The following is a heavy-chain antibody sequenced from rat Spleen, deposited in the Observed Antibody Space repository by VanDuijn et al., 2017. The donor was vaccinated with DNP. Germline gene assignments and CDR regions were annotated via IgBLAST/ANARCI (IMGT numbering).Heavy chain of an antibody. CDR1: GFSLTNYH. CDR3: ARSLATVVPTGAMDV. J-gene: IGHJ4*01. CDR2: IQSGGNT. D-gene: IGHD1-3*01. Sequence: QVQLKDSGPGLVQPSPTLSLTCTVSGFSLTNYHVHWVRQPPGKGLEWMGRIQSGGNTDYNSALKSRLSISRDTSQSQVFLKMNSVQTEDSAMYFCARSLATVVPTGAMDVWGQGTSVTVSS. V-gene: IGHV2-27*01.